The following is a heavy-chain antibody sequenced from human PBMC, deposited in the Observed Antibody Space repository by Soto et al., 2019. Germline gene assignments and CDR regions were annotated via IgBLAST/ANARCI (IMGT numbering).Heavy chain of an antibody. Sequence: GASVKVSCKASGGTFSSYTISWVRQAPGQGLEWMGRIIPILGIANYAQKFQGRVTITADKSTSTAYMELSSLRSEDTAVYYCARDLGQYYYDSSGYYPDYWGQGTLVTVSS. J-gene: IGHJ4*02. CDR2: IIPILGIA. CDR3: ARDLGQYYYDSSGYYPDY. CDR1: GGTFSSYT. D-gene: IGHD3-22*01. V-gene: IGHV1-69*04.